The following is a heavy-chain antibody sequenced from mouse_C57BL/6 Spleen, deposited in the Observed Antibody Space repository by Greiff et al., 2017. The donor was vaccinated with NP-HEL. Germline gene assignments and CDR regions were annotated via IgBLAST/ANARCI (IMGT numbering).Heavy chain of an antibody. CDR3: ANYYGSSGFAY. CDR2: IDPSDSYT. Sequence: VQLQQPGAELVRPGTSVKLSCKASGYTFTSYWMHWVKQRPGQGLEWIGVIDPSDSYTNYNQKFKGKATLTVDTSSSTAYMQLSSLTSEDSAVYYCANYYGSSGFAYWGQGTLVTVSA. CDR1: GYTFTSYW. D-gene: IGHD1-1*01. J-gene: IGHJ3*01. V-gene: IGHV1-59*01.